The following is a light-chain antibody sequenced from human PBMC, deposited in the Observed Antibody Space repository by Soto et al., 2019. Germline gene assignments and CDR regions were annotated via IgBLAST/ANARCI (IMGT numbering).Light chain of an antibody. CDR3: QQYGSSPIR. CDR1: QSVSSSY. CDR2: GAS. Sequence: EIVLTQSPGTLSLSPGERATLSCRASQSVSSSYLAWYQQKPGQAPRLLIYGASSRATGIPDRFSGSGSGTDFTLTISRLEPVDFAVYYCQQYGSSPIRFGPGTKVDIK. V-gene: IGKV3-20*01. J-gene: IGKJ3*01.